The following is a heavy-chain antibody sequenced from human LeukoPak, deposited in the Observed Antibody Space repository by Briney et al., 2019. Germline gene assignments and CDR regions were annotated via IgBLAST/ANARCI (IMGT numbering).Heavy chain of an antibody. V-gene: IGHV3-30*14. D-gene: IGHD1-26*01. CDR2: LSYDGSSK. CDR1: GFTFSSYA. CDR3: ARAHVGAGLAFDI. Sequence: GGSLRLSCAASGFTFSSYAMHWVRQAPGKGLEWVALLSYDGSSKYYADSVKGRFTISRDNSKNSVYLQINSLGAGDTAVYYCARAHVGAGLAFDIWGQGTVVTVSS. J-gene: IGHJ3*02.